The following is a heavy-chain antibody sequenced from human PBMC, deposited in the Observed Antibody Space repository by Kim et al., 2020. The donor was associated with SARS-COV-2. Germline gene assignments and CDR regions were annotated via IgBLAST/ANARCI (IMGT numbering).Heavy chain of an antibody. Sequence: SETLSLTCTVSGGSISSYYWSWIRQPPGKGLEWIGYIYYSGSTNYNPSLKSRVTISVDTSKNQFSLKLSSVTAADTAVYYCARVWKHGSGSYEDYWGQGTLVTVSS. D-gene: IGHD3-10*01. CDR2: IYYSGST. V-gene: IGHV4-59*01. J-gene: IGHJ4*02. CDR1: GGSISSYY. CDR3: ARVWKHGSGSYEDY.